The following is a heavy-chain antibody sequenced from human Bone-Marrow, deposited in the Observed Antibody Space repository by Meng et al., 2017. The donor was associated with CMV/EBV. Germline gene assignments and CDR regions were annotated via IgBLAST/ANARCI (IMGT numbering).Heavy chain of an antibody. V-gene: IGHV3-21*04. CDR2: ISSSSSYI. J-gene: IGHJ1*01. D-gene: IGHD1-26*01. CDR1: GFTFSSYS. CDR3: VKGGEYTGSYYGGLIGYFDH. Sequence: GGSLRLSCAASGFTFSSYSMNWVRQAPGKGLEWVSSISSSSSYIYYADSVKGRFTISRDNAKNSLYLQMNSLRAEDTALYYCVKGGEYTGSYYGGLIGYFDHWGQGTLVTGSS.